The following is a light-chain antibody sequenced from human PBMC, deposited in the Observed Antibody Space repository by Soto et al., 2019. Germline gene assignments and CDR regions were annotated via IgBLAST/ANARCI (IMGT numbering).Light chain of an antibody. CDR1: QGIGND. CDR2: ATS. V-gene: IGKV1-17*01. Sequence: DIQMTQSPSSLSASVGDRVTITCRASQGIGNDLGWYQQKPGKAPKRLIYATSTLQSGVPSRFSGSGSGTEFTLTISSLRPEDFATYYCLQHSSYPCTFGQGTKLEIK. J-gene: IGKJ2*02. CDR3: LQHSSYPCT.